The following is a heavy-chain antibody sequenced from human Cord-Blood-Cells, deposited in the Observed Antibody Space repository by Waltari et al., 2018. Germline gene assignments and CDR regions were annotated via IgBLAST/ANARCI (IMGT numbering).Heavy chain of an antibody. CDR1: GFTFSDYY. CDR3: GSSSTSWRWFDP. V-gene: IGHV3-11*04. D-gene: IGHD2-2*01. J-gene: IGHJ5*02. CDR2: ISSSGSTI. Sequence: QVQLVESGGGLVKPGGSLRLSCAASGFTFSDYYMSCIRQAPGKGLEWVSYISSSGSTIYYADSVKGRFTISRDNAKNSLYLQMNSLRAEDTAVYYCGSSSTSWRWFDPWGQGTLVTVSS.